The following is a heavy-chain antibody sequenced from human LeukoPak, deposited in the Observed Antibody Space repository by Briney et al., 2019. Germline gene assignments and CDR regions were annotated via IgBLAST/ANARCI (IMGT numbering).Heavy chain of an antibody. CDR1: GFTFSDYY. J-gene: IGHJ4*02. CDR3: ARDTLVVAATVDY. D-gene: IGHD2-15*01. Sequence: GGSLRLSCAASGFTFSDYYMSWIRQAPGKGLERVSYISSSGSTIYYADSVKGRFTISRDNAKNSLYLQMNSLRAEDTAVYYCARDTLVVAATVDYWGQGTLVTVSS. V-gene: IGHV3-11*04. CDR2: ISSSGSTI.